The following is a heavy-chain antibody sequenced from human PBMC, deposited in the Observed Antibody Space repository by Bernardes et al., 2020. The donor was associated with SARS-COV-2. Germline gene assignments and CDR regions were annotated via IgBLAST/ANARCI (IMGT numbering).Heavy chain of an antibody. J-gene: IGHJ4*02. Sequence: SETLSLTCTVSGGSISSGSYYWSWIRQPAGKGLEWIGRIYTSGSTNYNPSLKSRVTISVDTSKNQFSLKLSSVTAADTAVYYCARGSLSDGYPNWGQGTLVTVSS. CDR3: ARGSLSDGYPN. V-gene: IGHV4-61*02. CDR1: GGSISSGSYY. CDR2: IYTSGST. D-gene: IGHD2-21*01.